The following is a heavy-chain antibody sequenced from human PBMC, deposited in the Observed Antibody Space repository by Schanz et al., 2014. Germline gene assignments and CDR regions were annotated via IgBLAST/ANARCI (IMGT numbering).Heavy chain of an antibody. CDR3: VRDTDYHFDY. CDR1: GFTFSSSW. V-gene: IGHV3-74*01. CDR2: TSHDGSFT. Sequence: EQVLESGGGFVQPGGSLRLSCAASGFTFSSSWMHWVRQAPGKGMVWVSRTSHDGSFTTFADSVKGRFTISRDNAKNALYLQMNSLRAEDTAVYYCVRDTDYHFDYWGQGTLVTVSS. J-gene: IGHJ4*02. D-gene: IGHD4-17*01.